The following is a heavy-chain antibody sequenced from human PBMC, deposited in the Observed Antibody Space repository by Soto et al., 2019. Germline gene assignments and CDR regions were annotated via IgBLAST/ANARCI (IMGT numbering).Heavy chain of an antibody. CDR1: GGSISGYY. CDR3: ARDKDRGDGRFDP. CDR2: IDNSGSS. V-gene: IGHV4-59*01. Sequence: QVQLQESGPGLVKPSETLSLSCTVSGGSISGYYWAWIRQPPGKALELVGYIDNSGSSNYNPSLRRRVSILGKTSENQFSLKLSCVTAADTAVYYCARDKDRGDGRFDPWGQGTLVTVSS. D-gene: IGHD3-16*01. J-gene: IGHJ5*02.